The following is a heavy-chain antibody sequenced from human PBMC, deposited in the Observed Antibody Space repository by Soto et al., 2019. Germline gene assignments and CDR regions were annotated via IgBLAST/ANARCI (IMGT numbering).Heavy chain of an antibody. Sequence: PGGSRRLSWTASGFTVSSNYMSWVRPAPGKGLVWVSRIDGVGTGTSYSDSVRGRFTISRDNAENTLYLQMNSLRAEDTAAYYCTTVFESWGQGTRVTVPP. V-gene: IGHV3-74*01. CDR2: IDGVGTGT. CDR3: TTVFES. D-gene: IGHD3-3*01. CDR1: GFTVSSNY. J-gene: IGHJ1*01.